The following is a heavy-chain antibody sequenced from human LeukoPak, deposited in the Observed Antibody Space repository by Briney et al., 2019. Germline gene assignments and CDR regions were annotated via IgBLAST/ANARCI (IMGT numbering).Heavy chain of an antibody. CDR1: GGSISSGRYY. D-gene: IGHD2-2*02. CDR3: ARVADIVVVPAAINAFDI. V-gene: IGHV4-61*02. J-gene: IGHJ3*02. Sequence: SETLSLTCTVAGGSISSGRYYWSWIRQPGGKGLEWIGRIYTSGSTNYNPSLKSRVTISVDTSKNQFSLKLSSVTAADTAVYYCARVADIVVVPAAINAFDIWGQGTMVTVSS. CDR2: IYTSGST.